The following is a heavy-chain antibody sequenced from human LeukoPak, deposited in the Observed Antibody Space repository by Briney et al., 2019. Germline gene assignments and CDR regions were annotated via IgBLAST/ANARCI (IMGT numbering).Heavy chain of an antibody. Sequence: GGSLRLSCAASGFSFSSMNWVRRAPGKGLVWISYISGASSPIFFADSVRGRFTVSRDNAHNSLDLQMSSLRVDDTAVYYCARDLHWAFDYWGQGSLVTVSS. J-gene: IGHJ4*02. CDR3: ARDLHWAFDY. CDR2: ISGASSPI. D-gene: IGHD7-27*01. CDR1: GFSFSS. V-gene: IGHV3-48*01.